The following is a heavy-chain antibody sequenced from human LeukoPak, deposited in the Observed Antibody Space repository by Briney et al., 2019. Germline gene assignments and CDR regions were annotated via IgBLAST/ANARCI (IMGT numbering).Heavy chain of an antibody. J-gene: IGHJ4*02. CDR3: ARECVAAAGKPDY. D-gene: IGHD6-13*01. CDR2: IYYSGST. V-gene: IGHV4-59*01. CDR1: GGSIGIYY. Sequence: SETLSLTCTVSGGSIGIYYWIWLRQPPGKGLEWVGYIYYSGSTNYNPSLKRRVTIPLDTSKHHFFINQNPVTSANTPVYYCARECVAAAGKPDYWGEGTLVTVSS.